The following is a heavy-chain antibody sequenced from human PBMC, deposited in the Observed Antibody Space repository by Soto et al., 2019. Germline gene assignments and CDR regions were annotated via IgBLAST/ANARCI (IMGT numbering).Heavy chain of an antibody. CDR1: GFTFSSYG. J-gene: IGHJ4*02. V-gene: IGHV3-23*01. Sequence: EVQLLESGGGLVQPGGSLRLSCAASGFTFSSYGMNGVRQAPGKGLEWVSVISGSGGSTYYADSVKGRFTISRDNSKNTLYLQMKSLGAEDTAVYYCAKRASGSYFDYWGQGTLVTVSS. CDR2: ISGSGGST. CDR3: AKRASGSYFDY. D-gene: IGHD3-10*01.